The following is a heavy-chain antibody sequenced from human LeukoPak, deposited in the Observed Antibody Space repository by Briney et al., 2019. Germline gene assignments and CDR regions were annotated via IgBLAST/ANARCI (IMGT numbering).Heavy chain of an antibody. CDR3: TTEIDDYDFWSGYYQPLDV. Sequence: GGSLRLSCAASGFTFSNAWMNWVRQAPGKGLEWVGRIKSKTDGATTDYAAPVKGRFTISRDDSKNTLYLQMNSLKTEDTAVYYCTTEIDDYDFWSGYYQPLDVWGKGTTVTVSS. CDR2: IKSKTDGATT. J-gene: IGHJ6*04. D-gene: IGHD3-3*01. V-gene: IGHV3-15*01. CDR1: GFTFSNAW.